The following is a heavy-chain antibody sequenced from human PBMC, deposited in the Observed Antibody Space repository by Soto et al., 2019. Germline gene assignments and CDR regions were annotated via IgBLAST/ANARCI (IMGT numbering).Heavy chain of an antibody. D-gene: IGHD1-20*01. CDR2: ISYDGSNK. J-gene: IGHJ4*02. V-gene: IGHV3-30*03. Sequence: PGGSLRLSCAASGFTFSSYGMHWVRQAPGKGLEWVAVISYDGSNKYYADSVKGRFTISRDNSKNTLYLQMNSLKTEDTAVYYCTTPLPLITGTPRWGQGTLVTVSS. CDR3: TTPLPLITGTPR. CDR1: GFTFSSYG.